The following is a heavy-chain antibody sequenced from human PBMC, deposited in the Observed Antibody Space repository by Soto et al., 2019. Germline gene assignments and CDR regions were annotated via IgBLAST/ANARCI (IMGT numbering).Heavy chain of an antibody. CDR3: ARDSTIFGSLIRPDAMDV. CDR1: GGSISSGDYY. V-gene: IGHV4-30-4*01. J-gene: IGHJ6*02. CDR2: IYYSGSA. D-gene: IGHD3-3*01. Sequence: QLQLQESGPGLMKPSQTLSLTCTVSGGSISSGDYYWSWIRQSPGKGLEWIGYIYYSGSAYYNPSLKSRITISVDTSKNQFSLKLTSVTAADTAVYFCARDSTIFGSLIRPDAMDVWGLGTTVTVSS.